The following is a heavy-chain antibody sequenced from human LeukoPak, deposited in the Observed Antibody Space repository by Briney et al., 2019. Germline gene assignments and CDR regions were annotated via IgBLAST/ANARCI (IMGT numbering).Heavy chain of an antibody. Sequence: ASVKVSCKASGYTFTSYYMHWVRQAPGQGLEWMGIINPSGGSTTYAQKFQGRVTMTRDMSTSTVYMELSSLRSEDTAVYYCAKAGPPTSNYDSWSGYFFWGQGTLVTVSS. J-gene: IGHJ4*02. CDR3: AKAGPPTSNYDSWSGYFF. V-gene: IGHV1-46*01. CDR1: GYTFTSYY. CDR2: INPSGGST. D-gene: IGHD3-3*01.